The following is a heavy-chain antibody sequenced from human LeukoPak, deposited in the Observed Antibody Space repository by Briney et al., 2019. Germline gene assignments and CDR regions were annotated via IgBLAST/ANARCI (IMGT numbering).Heavy chain of an antibody. CDR2: TYYRSKWYN. CDR1: GDSVSSNSAA. CDR3: ARGPGYSYGLYYYYYYMDV. Sequence: PSQTLSLTCAISGDSVSSNSAAWNWIRQSPSRGLEWLGRTYYRSKWYNDYAVSVKSRITINPDTSKNQFSLQLNSVTPEDTAVYYCARGPGYSYGLYYYYYYMDVWGKGTTVTVSS. D-gene: IGHD5-18*01. J-gene: IGHJ6*03. V-gene: IGHV6-1*01.